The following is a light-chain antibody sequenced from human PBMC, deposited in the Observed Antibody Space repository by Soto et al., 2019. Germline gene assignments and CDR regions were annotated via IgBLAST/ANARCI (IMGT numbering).Light chain of an antibody. CDR1: SSDVGDYKY. J-gene: IGLJ2*01. CDR2: EVS. V-gene: IGLV2-8*01. CDR3: SSYAGSNNLI. Sequence: QSALTQPPSASGSSGQSVSISCTGTSSDVGDYKYVSWYQQHPGKAPKLMIYEVSKRPSGVPDRFSGSKSGNTASLTVSGLHAEDEADYYCSSYAGSNNLIFGGGTKLTVL.